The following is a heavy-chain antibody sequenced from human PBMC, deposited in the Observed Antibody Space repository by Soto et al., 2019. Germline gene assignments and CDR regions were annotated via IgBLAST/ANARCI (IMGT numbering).Heavy chain of an antibody. CDR2: ISAHNGNT. V-gene: IGHV1-18*01. J-gene: IGHJ4*02. CDR1: GYTFTSYG. CDR3: ARGRYGDY. D-gene: IGHD1-1*01. Sequence: QVHLVQSGAEVKKPGASVKVSCKASGYTFTSYGITWVRQAPGQGLEWMGWISAHNGNTDYAQKLQGRVIVTRDTSTSTANMELRSLRSDDAAVYCCARGRYGDYWGQGALVTVSS.